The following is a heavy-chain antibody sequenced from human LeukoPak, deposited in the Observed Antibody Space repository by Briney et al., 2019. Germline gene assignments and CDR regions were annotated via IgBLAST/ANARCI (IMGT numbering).Heavy chain of an antibody. Sequence: ASVKVSCKASGYTFTGYYMHWVRQAPGQGLEWMGWINPNSGGTNYAQKFQGRVTTTRDTSISTAYMELSRLRSDDTAVYYCARGGKVGATLMYYFDYWGQGTLVTVSS. J-gene: IGHJ4*02. CDR3: ARGGKVGATLMYYFDY. V-gene: IGHV1-2*02. CDR1: GYTFTGYY. CDR2: INPNSGGT. D-gene: IGHD1-26*01.